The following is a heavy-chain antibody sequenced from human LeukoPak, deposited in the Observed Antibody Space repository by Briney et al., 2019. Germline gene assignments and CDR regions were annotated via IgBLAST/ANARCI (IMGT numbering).Heavy chain of an antibody. CDR1: GGSISSYY. D-gene: IGHD3-10*01. CDR3: ARAELLWFGEPPRPPDY. V-gene: IGHV4-34*01. Sequence: SETLSLTCTVSGGSISSYYWSWIRQPPGKGLEWIGEINHSGSTNYNPSLKSRVTISVDTSKNQFSLKLSSVTAADTAVYYCARAELLWFGEPPRPPDYWGQGTLVTVSS. J-gene: IGHJ4*02. CDR2: INHSGST.